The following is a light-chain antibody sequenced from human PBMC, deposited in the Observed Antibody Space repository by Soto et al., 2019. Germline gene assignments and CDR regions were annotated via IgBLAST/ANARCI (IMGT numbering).Light chain of an antibody. V-gene: IGLV1-47*01. CDR1: SSNIGDNH. CDR3: ASWDDTLESPVA. J-gene: IGLJ2*01. Sequence: QSVLTQPPSASGTPGQTVTISCSGSSSNIGDNHVYWYQQLPGAPPKLLIYRNHQRPSGVSDRFSDSKSGTSASLAISGLRSEDEADYHCASWDDTLESPVAFGGGTKLTVL. CDR2: RNH.